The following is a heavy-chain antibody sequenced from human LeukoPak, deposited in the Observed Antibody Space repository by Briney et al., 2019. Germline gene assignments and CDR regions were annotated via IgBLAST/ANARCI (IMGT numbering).Heavy chain of an antibody. CDR1: GGSISSYY. Sequence: PSETLSLTCTVSGGSISSYYWSWIRQPAGKGLEWIGRIYTSGSTNYNPSLKSRVTMSVDTSKNQFSLKLSSVTAADTAVYYCARDMVVVPAAIITSPGFDYWGQGTLVTVSS. CDR2: IYTSGST. J-gene: IGHJ4*02. D-gene: IGHD2-2*01. CDR3: ARDMVVVPAAIITSPGFDY. V-gene: IGHV4-4*07.